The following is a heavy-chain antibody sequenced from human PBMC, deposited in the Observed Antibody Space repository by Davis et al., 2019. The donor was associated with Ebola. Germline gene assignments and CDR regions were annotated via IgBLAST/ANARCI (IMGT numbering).Heavy chain of an antibody. CDR1: GYTFRIHA. CDR2: LSGSGGLS. J-gene: IGHJ6*02. D-gene: IGHD2/OR15-2a*01. V-gene: IGHV3-23*01. CDR3: AKGGARYFYHYYGMDV. Sequence: GESLKISCAASGYTFRIHAMTWVRQAPGKGLEWVSALSGSGGLSYYADSVKGRFTISRDNSKNTLYLQMNSLRADDTALYYCAKGGARYFYHYYGMDVWGQGTTVTVSS.